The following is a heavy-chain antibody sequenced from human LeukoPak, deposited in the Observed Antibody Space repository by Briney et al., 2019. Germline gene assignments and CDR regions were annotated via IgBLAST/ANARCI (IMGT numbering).Heavy chain of an antibody. CDR1: GGSISSYY. CDR3: ARVAFTIAPYYFDY. Sequence: PETLSLTCTVSGGSISSYYWSWIRQPPGKGLEWIGYIYYSGSTNYNPSLKSRVTISVDTSKNQFSLKLSSVTAADTAVYYCARVAFTIAPYYFDYWGQGTLVTVSS. J-gene: IGHJ4*02. V-gene: IGHV4-59*01. CDR2: IYYSGST. D-gene: IGHD3-3*02.